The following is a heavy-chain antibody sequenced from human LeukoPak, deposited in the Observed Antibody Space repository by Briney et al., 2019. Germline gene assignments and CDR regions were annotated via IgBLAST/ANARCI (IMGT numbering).Heavy chain of an antibody. J-gene: IGHJ3*02. CDR2: IIPIFGTA. CDR1: GYSFIDYY. D-gene: IGHD3-10*01. V-gene: IGHV1-69*06. Sequence: ASVKVSCKASGYSFIDYYIHWVRQAPGQGLEWMGGIIPIFGTANYAQKFQGRVTITAGKSASTAYMELSSLRSEDTAVYYCARNYGSGSYYNYDAFDIWGQGTMVTVSS. CDR3: ARNYGSGSYYNYDAFDI.